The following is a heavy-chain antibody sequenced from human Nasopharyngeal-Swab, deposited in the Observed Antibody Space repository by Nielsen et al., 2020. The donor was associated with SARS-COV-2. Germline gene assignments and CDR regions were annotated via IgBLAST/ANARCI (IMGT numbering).Heavy chain of an antibody. CDR1: GFTYSNAW. J-gene: IGHJ5*02. CDR3: TTGFDP. V-gene: IGHV3-15*01. Sequence: ESLKISWPCSGFTYSNAWMSWVRQAPGKGLEWVGRIKSKTDGGTTDYAAPVKGRFTISRDDSKNTLYLQMNSLKTEDTAVYYCTTGFDPWGQGTLVTVSS. CDR2: IKSKTDGGTT.